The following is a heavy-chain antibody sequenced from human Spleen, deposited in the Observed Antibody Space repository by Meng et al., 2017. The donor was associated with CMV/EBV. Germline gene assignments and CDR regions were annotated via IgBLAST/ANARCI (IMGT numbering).Heavy chain of an antibody. Sequence: GESLKISCAASGFTFSDYYMSWIRQVPGKGLEWLSYIGSTRDILYYADSVKGRFTISRDNAKNSLFLQMNSLRVEDTAVYYCAKGLTLWYYYGMDVWGQGTTVTVSS. CDR1: GFTFSDYY. CDR2: IGSTRDIL. CDR3: AKGLTLWYYYGMDV. V-gene: IGHV3-11*01. D-gene: IGHD3-16*01. J-gene: IGHJ6*02.